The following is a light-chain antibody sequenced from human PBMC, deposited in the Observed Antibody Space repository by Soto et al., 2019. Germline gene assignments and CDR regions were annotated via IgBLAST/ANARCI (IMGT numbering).Light chain of an antibody. CDR1: QTISMY. CDR2: AAS. Sequence: DIQMTQSPSSLSAFVGDRVTLTCRASQTISMYLHWYQQKPGKAPILLISAASSLQTGVPSRFNGSGSGTDFTLTISSLQPEDCATYYCQQHYSTPPLTFGGGTKVEIK. CDR3: QQHYSTPPLT. J-gene: IGKJ4*01. V-gene: IGKV1-39*01.